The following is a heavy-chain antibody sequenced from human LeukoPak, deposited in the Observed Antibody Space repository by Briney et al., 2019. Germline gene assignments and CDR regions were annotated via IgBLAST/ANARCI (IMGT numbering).Heavy chain of an antibody. CDR2: FDPEGGET. Sequence: GASVKVSCKVSGYTLTELSMHWVRQAPGKGLEWMGGFDPEGGETIYAQKFQGRVTMTEDTSTDTAYMELSSLRSEDTAVYYCATAFWDPGYSYGFFDYWGQGTLVTVSS. CDR3: ATAFWDPGYSYGFFDY. CDR1: GYTLTELS. D-gene: IGHD5-18*01. J-gene: IGHJ4*02. V-gene: IGHV1-24*01.